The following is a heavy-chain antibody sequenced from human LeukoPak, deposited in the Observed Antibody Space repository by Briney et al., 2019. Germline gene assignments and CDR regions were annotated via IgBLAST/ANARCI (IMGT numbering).Heavy chain of an antibody. D-gene: IGHD3-9*01. CDR2: ISSSGSTI. CDR1: GFTFSDYY. V-gene: IGHV3-11*04. J-gene: IGHJ4*02. CDR3: ARGAYDILATFDY. Sequence: GGSLRLSCAASGFTFSDYYMSWIRQALGKGLEWVSYISSSGSTIYYADSVKGRFTISRDNAKNSLYLQMNSLRSEDTAVYYCARGAYDILATFDYWGQGTLVTVSS.